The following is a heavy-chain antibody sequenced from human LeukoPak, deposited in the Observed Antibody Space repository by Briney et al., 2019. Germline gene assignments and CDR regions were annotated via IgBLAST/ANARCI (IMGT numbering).Heavy chain of an antibody. CDR3: ARVVTMVGMDV. J-gene: IGHJ6*02. D-gene: IGHD3-10*01. V-gene: IGHV4-31*03. CDR1: GGSISSDGYY. Sequence: PSETLSHTCTVSGGSISSDGYYWTWIRQHPGKGLEWIGYIYYSGSTYYNPSLKSRLFISADTSENQLSLRLRSVTAADTAVYYCARVVTMVGMDVWGQGTTVTVSS. CDR2: IYYSGST.